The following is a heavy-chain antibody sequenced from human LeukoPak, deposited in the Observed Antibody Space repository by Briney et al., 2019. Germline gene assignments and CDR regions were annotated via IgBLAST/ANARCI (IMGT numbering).Heavy chain of an antibody. CDR2: INAGNGNT. V-gene: IGHV1-3*03. CDR1: GYTFTSYA. J-gene: IGHJ5*02. Sequence: ASVKFSCKASGYTFTSYAMHWVRQAPGQRLEWMGWINAGNGNTKYSQEFQGRVTITRDTSASTAYMELSSLRSEDMAVYYCARGIAVAGSPYGLWFDPWGQGTLVTVSS. CDR3: ARGIAVAGSPYGLWFDP. D-gene: IGHD6-19*01.